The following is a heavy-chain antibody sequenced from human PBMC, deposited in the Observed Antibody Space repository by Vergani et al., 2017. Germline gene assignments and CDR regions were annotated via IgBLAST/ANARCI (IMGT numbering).Heavy chain of an antibody. CDR1: GGTFSSYA. J-gene: IGHJ6*03. V-gene: IGHV1-69*01. CDR3: AGDRYCSGGSCPRYYYYYMDV. D-gene: IGHD2-15*01. CDR2: IIPIFGTA. Sequence: QVQLVQSGAEVKKPGSSVKVSCKASGGTFSSYAISWVRQAPGQGLEWMGGIIPIFGTANYAQKFQGRVTITADESTSTAYMELSSLRSEDTAVYYCAGDRYCSGGSCPRYYYYYMDVWGKGTTVTVSS.